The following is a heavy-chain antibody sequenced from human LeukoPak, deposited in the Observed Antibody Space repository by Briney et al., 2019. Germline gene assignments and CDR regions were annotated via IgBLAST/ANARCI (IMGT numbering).Heavy chain of an antibody. CDR1: GFTFNYYG. Sequence: GGPLRLSCAASGFTFNYYGLSWVRQAPGKGLEWVSGFGHNGGITYSDSVKGRFTISRDNSKNTLFLRMNSLRADDTAVYYCAKDVGSSWSYYFDYWGQGTLVTVSS. CDR3: AKDVGSSWSYYFDY. J-gene: IGHJ4*02. D-gene: IGHD6-13*01. V-gene: IGHV3-23*01. CDR2: FGHNGGIT.